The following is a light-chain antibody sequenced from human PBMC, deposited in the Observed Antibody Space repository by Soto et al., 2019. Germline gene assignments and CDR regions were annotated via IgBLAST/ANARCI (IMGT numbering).Light chain of an antibody. Sequence: QSVLTQPPSASGSPGQSVTISCTGTSSDVGGYNYVSWYQQHPGKAPKLMIYEVSKRPSGVPDRFSGSKSGNTASLTVSGLQAEDEADYYCSSYAGSSHVVFGGGTKLTV. CDR3: SSYAGSSHVV. J-gene: IGLJ2*01. V-gene: IGLV2-8*01. CDR1: SSDVGGYNY. CDR2: EVS.